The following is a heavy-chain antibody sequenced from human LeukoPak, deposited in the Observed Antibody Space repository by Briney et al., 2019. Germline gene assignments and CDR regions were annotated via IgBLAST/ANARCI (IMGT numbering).Heavy chain of an antibody. CDR2: ISSSSSYI. V-gene: IGHV3-21*04. Sequence: PGGSLRLSCAASGFTFSSYSMNWVRQAPGKGLEWVSSISSSSSYIYYADSVKGRFTISRDNAKNSLYLQMNSLRAEDTALYYCASGLWFGEANQDAFDIWGQGTMVTVSS. J-gene: IGHJ3*02. D-gene: IGHD3-10*01. CDR1: GFTFSSYS. CDR3: ASGLWFGEANQDAFDI.